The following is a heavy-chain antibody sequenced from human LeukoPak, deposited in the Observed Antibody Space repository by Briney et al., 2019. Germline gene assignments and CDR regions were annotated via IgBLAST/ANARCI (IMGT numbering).Heavy chain of an antibody. Sequence: SETLSLTCTVSGGSISGYYWSWIRQPPGKGLEWIGEINHSGSTNYNPSLKSRVTISVDTSKNQFSLKLSSVTAADTAVYYCARGRSYYYDSSGYYGYWGQGTLVTVSS. CDR2: INHSGST. CDR1: GGSISGYY. V-gene: IGHV4-34*01. D-gene: IGHD3-22*01. CDR3: ARGRSYYYDSSGYYGY. J-gene: IGHJ4*02.